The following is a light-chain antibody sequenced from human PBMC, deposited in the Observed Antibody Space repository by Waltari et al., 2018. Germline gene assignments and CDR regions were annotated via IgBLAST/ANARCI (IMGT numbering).Light chain of an antibody. J-gene: IGLJ3*02. V-gene: IGLV2-23*02. CDR3: CSYAGSSTWV. Sequence: QSALTQPASVSGSPGQSITISCTGTSSDVGSYNLVSWYQQHPGKAPKLMIYEVSKRPSGVFNRFSGSKSANTASLTISGLQAEDEADYYCCSYAGSSTWVFGGGTKLTVL. CDR2: EVS. CDR1: SSDVGSYNL.